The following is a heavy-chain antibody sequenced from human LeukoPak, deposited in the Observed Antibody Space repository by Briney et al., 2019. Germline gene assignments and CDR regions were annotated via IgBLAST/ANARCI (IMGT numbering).Heavy chain of an antibody. V-gene: IGHV1-24*01. CDR2: FDPEDGET. D-gene: IGHD3-3*01. Sequence: ASVKVSCKASGYTLTELSMHWVRQAPGKGLEWMGGFDPEDGETIYAQKFQGRVTMTEDTSTDTAYMELSSLRSEDTAVYYCATGRPQGVLRFLEWSSHMDVWGKGTTVTVSS. J-gene: IGHJ6*03. CDR3: ATGRPQGVLRFLEWSSHMDV. CDR1: GYTLTELS.